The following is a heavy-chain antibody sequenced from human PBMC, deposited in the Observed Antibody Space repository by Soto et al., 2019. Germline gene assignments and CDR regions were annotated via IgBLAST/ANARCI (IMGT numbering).Heavy chain of an antibody. CDR3: ARHDFWSGLLDY. D-gene: IGHD3-3*01. V-gene: IGHV1-69*13. Sequence: SVKVSCKASGGTFSSYAISWVRQAPGQGLEWMGGIIPIFGTANYAQKFQGRVTITADESTSTAYMELSSLRSEDTAVYYCARHDFWSGLLDYWGQGTLVTVSS. J-gene: IGHJ4*02. CDR1: GGTFSSYA. CDR2: IIPIFGTA.